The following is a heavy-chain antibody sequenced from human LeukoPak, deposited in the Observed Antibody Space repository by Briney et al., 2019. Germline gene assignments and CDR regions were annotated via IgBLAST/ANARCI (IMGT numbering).Heavy chain of an antibody. D-gene: IGHD1-26*01. CDR1: GFTFSSYN. CDR3: ARREVGAHPFDY. CDR2: ITTSSGTI. J-gene: IGHJ4*02. Sequence: GGSLRLSCAASGFTFSSYNMNWVRQAPGKGLEWVSYITTSSGTIYYADSVKGRFTISRDNAKNSLYLQMNSLRAEDTAVYYCARREVGAHPFDYWGQGTLVTVSS. V-gene: IGHV3-48*01.